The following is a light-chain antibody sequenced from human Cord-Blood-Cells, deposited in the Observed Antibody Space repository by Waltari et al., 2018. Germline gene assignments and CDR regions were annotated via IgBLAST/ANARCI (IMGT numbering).Light chain of an antibody. CDR1: SSNIVNNY. V-gene: IGLV1-51*01. J-gene: IGLJ2*01. CDR3: GTWDSSLSVV. CDR2: DNN. Sequence: QSVLPQPPSVSAAPRQKVPIARPGSSSNIVNNYVSWYQQLPETAPKLLIYDNNKRPSGSPDRFSGSKSGTSATLGITGLQTGDEADYYCGTWDSSLSVVFGGGTKLTVL.